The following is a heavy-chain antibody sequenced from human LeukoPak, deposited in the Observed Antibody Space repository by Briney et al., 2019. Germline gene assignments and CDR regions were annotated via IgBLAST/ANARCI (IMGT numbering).Heavy chain of an antibody. J-gene: IGHJ4*02. CDR3: ARVTIDSSGYYYSY. CDR2: IYYSGST. CDR1: GGSISSSSYY. V-gene: IGHV4-39*07. D-gene: IGHD3-22*01. Sequence: SETLSLTCTVSGGSISSSSYYWAWIRQPPGKGLEWIGSIYYSGSTYYNPSLKSRVTISVDRSKNQFSLKLSSVTAADTAVYYCARVTIDSSGYYYSYWGQGTLVTVSS.